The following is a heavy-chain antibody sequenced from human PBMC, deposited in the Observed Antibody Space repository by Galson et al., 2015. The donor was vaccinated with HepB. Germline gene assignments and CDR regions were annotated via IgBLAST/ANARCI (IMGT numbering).Heavy chain of an antibody. V-gene: IGHV3-74*01. J-gene: IGHJ4*02. D-gene: IGHD3/OR15-3a*01. Sequence: SLRLSCAASGFTFGSYWMLWVRQPPGKGLVWVSSINIDGTITTYADSVKGRFTISRDNAKNRLYLIMNSLTVEDTAVYFCARELDTASFPDNWGLGTLVTVSS. CDR3: ARELDTASFPDN. CDR2: INIDGTIT. CDR1: GFTFGSYW.